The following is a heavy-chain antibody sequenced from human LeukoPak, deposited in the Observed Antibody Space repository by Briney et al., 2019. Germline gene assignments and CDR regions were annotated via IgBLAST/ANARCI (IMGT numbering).Heavy chain of an antibody. D-gene: IGHD7-27*01. CDR3: ARDGDRSFDY. J-gene: IGHJ4*02. V-gene: IGHV3-30-3*01. CDR2: ISYDGSNK. Sequence: GRSLRLSCAASGFTFSSYAMHWVRQAPGKGLEWVAVISYDGSNKYYADSVKGRFTISRDNSKNTLYLQMNSLRAEDTAVYYCARDGDRSFDYWGQGTLVTVSS. CDR1: GFTFSSYA.